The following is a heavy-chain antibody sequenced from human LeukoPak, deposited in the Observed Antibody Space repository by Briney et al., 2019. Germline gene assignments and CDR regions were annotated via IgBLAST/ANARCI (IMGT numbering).Heavy chain of an antibody. CDR2: IVSDGSNT. CDR3: ARGGELEPFDY. J-gene: IGHJ4*02. V-gene: IGHV3-74*01. CDR1: GFTFSSYW. Sequence: GGSLRLSCAASGFTFSSYWMHWVRQAPGKGLVWVSRIVSDGSNTTYADSVKGRFTISRDNAKNTLYLQMNSLRAEDTAVYYCARGGELEPFDYWGQGTLVTVSS. D-gene: IGHD1-1*01.